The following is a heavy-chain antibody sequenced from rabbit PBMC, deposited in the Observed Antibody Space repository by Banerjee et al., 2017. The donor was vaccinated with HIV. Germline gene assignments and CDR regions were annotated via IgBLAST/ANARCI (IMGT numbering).Heavy chain of an antibody. D-gene: IGHD8-1*01. Sequence: QEQLVESGGGLVQPEGSLTLTCKASGFDFSYNAMCWVRQAPGKGPEWIACIWASSGSTYYASWAKGRFTISKTSSTTVTLQMTSLTAADTATYFCARDEAGSSSMYKLWGPGTLVTVS. CDR3: ARDEAGSSSMYKL. CDR2: IWASSGST. CDR1: GFDFSYNA. J-gene: IGHJ4*01. V-gene: IGHV1S45*01.